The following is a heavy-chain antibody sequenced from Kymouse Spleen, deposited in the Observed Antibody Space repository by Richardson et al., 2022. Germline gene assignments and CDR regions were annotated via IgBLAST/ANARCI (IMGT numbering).Heavy chain of an antibody. CDR1: GFTVSSNY. D-gene: IGHD2-2*02. CDR2: IYSCGST. CDR3: ARGYCSSTSCNWFDP. J-gene: IGHJ5*02. Sequence: EVQLVESGGGLIQPGGSLRLSCAASGFTVSSNYMSWVRQAPGKGLEWVSVIYSCGSTYYADSVKGRFTISRDNSKNTLYLQMNSLRAEDTAVYYCARGYCSSTSCNWFDPWGQGTLVTVSS. V-gene: IGHV3-66*03.